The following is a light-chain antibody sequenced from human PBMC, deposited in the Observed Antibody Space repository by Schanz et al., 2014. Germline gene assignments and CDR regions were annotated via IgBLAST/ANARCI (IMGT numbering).Light chain of an antibody. V-gene: IGLV2-14*03. Sequence: QSALTQPASLSGSPGQSITISCTATTSDIDLYNYVSWYQQHPGKAPKLIIFDGTNRPSGVSNRFSGSKSGNTASLTISGLQAEDEADYYCSSYTSDSTWVFGGGTKLTVL. J-gene: IGLJ3*02. CDR1: TSDIDLYNY. CDR3: SSYTSDSTWV. CDR2: DGT.